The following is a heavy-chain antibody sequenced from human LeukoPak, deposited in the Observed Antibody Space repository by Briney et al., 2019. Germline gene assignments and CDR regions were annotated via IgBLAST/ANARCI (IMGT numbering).Heavy chain of an antibody. CDR2: ISGSGGST. CDR1: GFTFSSYA. D-gene: IGHD4-23*01. J-gene: IGHJ4*02. Sequence: GRSLRLSCAASGFTFSSYAMSWVRQAPGKGLEWVSAISGSGGSTYYADSVKGRFTISRDNSKNTLYLQMNSLRAEDTAVYYCAKVEAPPGIYGGGSFDYWGQGTLVTVSS. CDR3: AKVEAPPGIYGGGSFDY. V-gene: IGHV3-23*01.